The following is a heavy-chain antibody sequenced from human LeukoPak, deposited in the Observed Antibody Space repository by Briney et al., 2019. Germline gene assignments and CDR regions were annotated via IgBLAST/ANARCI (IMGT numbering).Heavy chain of an antibody. CDR3: AREGGQTHYDFWSGPRPAFDI. CDR2: ISTSGRTI. CDR1: GFTFSSYE. J-gene: IGHJ3*02. V-gene: IGHV3-48*03. D-gene: IGHD3-3*01. Sequence: PGGSLRLSCAATGFTFSSYEMNWGRQATGKGLEWVSYISTSGRTIYYADSVKGRFTISRDNAKNSLYLQMNSLRAEDTAVYYCAREGGQTHYDFWSGPRPAFDIWGQGTMVTVSS.